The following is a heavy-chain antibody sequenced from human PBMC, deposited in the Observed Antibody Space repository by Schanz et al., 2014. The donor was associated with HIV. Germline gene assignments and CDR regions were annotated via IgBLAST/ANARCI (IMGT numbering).Heavy chain of an antibody. CDR3: ARDSVDAVVTSTDYYNGIDV. J-gene: IGHJ6*02. CDR1: GFTCSDYS. Sequence: EVQLAESGGGLVKPGGSLRLSCAGSGFTCSDYSMTWVRQAPGKGLEWVAFISATGAYIYYADSVKGRFTISRDNAQKSLFLQMNSLRDEDTAIYFCARDSVDAVVTSTDYYNGIDVWGQGTTVTVSS. D-gene: IGHD2-21*02. V-gene: IGHV3-21*04. CDR2: ISATGAYI.